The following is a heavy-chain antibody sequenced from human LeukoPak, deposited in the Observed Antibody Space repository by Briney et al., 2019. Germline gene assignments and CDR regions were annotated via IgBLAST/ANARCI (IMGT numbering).Heavy chain of an antibody. D-gene: IGHD6-19*01. J-gene: IGHJ4*02. CDR3: ATEWYSSGWYGDY. V-gene: IGHV3-66*01. Sequence: TGGSLRLSCAASGFTVSSNYMSWVRQAPGKGLEWVSVICSGGSTYYADSVKGRFTISRDNSKNTLYLQMNSLRAEDTAVYYCATEWYSSGWYGDYWGQGTLVTVSS. CDR1: GFTVSSNY. CDR2: ICSGGST.